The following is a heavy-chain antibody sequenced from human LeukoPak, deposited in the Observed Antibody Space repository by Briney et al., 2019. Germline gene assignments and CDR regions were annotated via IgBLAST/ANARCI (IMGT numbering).Heavy chain of an antibody. J-gene: IGHJ4*02. CDR2: ISGDGGST. V-gene: IGHV3-43*02. CDR1: GFTFDDYA. D-gene: IGHD3-10*01. Sequence: PGGSLRLSCAASGFTFDDYAMHWVRQAPGKGLEWVSLISGDGGSTYYADSVKGRFTISRDNSKNSLYLQMNSLRTEDTALYYCAKGYYYGSGSYWGAFDYWGQGTLVTVSS. CDR3: AKGYYYGSGSYWGAFDY.